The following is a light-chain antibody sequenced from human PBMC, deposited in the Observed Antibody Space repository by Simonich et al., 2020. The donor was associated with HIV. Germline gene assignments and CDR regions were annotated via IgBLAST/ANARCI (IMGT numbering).Light chain of an antibody. Sequence: DIQMTQSPSSLSASVGDRVTITCRASQSISSYLNWYQKKPGKAPKLLIYAASSLQRGVPSRFSGSGSRTEFTLTISSLQPDDSATYYCQQYNTYSLTFGGGTKVEIE. CDR3: QQYNTYSLT. CDR1: QSISSY. V-gene: IGKV1-16*01. CDR2: AAS. J-gene: IGKJ4*01.